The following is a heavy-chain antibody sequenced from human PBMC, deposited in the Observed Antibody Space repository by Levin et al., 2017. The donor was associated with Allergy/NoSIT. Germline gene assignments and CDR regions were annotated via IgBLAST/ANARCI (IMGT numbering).Heavy chain of an antibody. CDR2: VWYDGSNK. CDR3: ARADDGPFDY. D-gene: IGHD4/OR15-4a*01. J-gene: IGHJ4*02. V-gene: IGHV3-33*01. Sequence: GGSLRLSCGASGFTFSKYGMHWVRQAPGKGLEWVAVVWYDGSNKYYVDSVKGRFTISRDNSKNTLYLQMNSLRAEDTAVYYCARADDGPFDYWGQGTLVTVSS. CDR1: GFTFSKYG.